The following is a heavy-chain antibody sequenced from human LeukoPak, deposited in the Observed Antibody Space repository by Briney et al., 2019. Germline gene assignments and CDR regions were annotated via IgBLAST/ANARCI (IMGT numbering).Heavy chain of an antibody. CDR3: AREGYYDSSGLGLYYYYGMDV. CDR1: GGSISSSNW. V-gene: IGHV4-4*02. Sequence: SGTLSLTCAVSGGSISSSNWWSWVRQPPGKGLEWIGHIYYSGSTNYNPSLKSRVTISVDTSKNQFSLKLSSVTAADTAVYYCAREGYYDSSGLGLYYYYGMDVWGQGTTVTVSS. CDR2: IYYSGST. J-gene: IGHJ6*02. D-gene: IGHD3-22*01.